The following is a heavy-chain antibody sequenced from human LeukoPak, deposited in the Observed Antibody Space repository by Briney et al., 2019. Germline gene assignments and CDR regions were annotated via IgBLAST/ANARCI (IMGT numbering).Heavy chain of an antibody. CDR1: GYPISSGYY. Sequence: SETLSLTCAVSGYPISSGYYWGWIRQPPGKGLEWIGSIYHSGSTYYNPSLKSRVTISVDTSKNQFSLKLSSVTAADTAVYYCARGRYSSGFWFDPWGQGTLVTVSS. J-gene: IGHJ5*02. V-gene: IGHV4-38-2*01. CDR2: IYHSGST. D-gene: IGHD6-19*01. CDR3: ARGRYSSGFWFDP.